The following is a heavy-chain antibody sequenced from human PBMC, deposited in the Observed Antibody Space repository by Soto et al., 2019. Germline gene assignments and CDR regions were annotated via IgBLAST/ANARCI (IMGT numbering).Heavy chain of an antibody. CDR2: ISYDGSNK. V-gene: IGHV3-30*18. D-gene: IGHD2-2*02. Sequence: PGWSLRLSCAASGFTFSSYGMHWVRQAPGKGLEWVAVISYDGSNKYYADSVKGRFTISRDNSKNTLYLQMNSLRAEDTAVYYCAKASTPAAILDYFDYWGQGTLVTVSS. CDR3: AKASTPAAILDYFDY. J-gene: IGHJ4*02. CDR1: GFTFSSYG.